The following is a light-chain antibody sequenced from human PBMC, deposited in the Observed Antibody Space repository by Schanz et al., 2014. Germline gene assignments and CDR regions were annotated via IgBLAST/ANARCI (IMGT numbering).Light chain of an antibody. CDR3: CSYADSKGV. V-gene: IGLV2-11*01. J-gene: IGLJ3*02. Sequence: QSALTQPRSVSGSPGQSVTISCTGTSSDVGGYNYVSWYQQHPGKAPKLMIYDVSKRPSGVPDRFSGSKSGNTASLTISGLQAEDEADYYCCSYADSKGVFGGGTKLTVL. CDR2: DVS. CDR1: SSDVGGYNY.